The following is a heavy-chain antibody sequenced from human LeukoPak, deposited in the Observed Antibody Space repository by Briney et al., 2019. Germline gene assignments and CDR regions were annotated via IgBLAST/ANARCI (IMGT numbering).Heavy chain of an antibody. Sequence: PGGSLRLSCAASGFTFSSYEMNWVRRAPGKGLEWVSYISSSGRTIYYADSVKGRFTISRDNAKNSLYLQMNSLRAEDTAVYYCARGYSSGWYGSFWGQGTLVTVSS. CDR3: ARGYSSGWYGSF. D-gene: IGHD6-19*01. CDR2: ISSSGRTI. CDR1: GFTFSSYE. V-gene: IGHV3-48*03. J-gene: IGHJ4*02.